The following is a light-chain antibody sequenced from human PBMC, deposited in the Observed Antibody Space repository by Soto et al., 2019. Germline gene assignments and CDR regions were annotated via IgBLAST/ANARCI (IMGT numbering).Light chain of an antibody. V-gene: IGKV3-20*01. CDR2: GAS. CDR3: QQYGNSPQT. J-gene: IGKJ1*01. Sequence: DIELTQSPGTLSLSLGERATLSCRASQSLSNNSCLAWYQQKPGKAPRLLIYGASSRDTGIPKRFSGSGSGTEFTLTISRLEPEDFAVYYCQQYGNSPQTFGQGTKVDIK. CDR1: QSLSNNSC.